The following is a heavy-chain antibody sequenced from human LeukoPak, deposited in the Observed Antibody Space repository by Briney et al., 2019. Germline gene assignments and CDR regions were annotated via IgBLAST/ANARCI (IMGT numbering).Heavy chain of an antibody. V-gene: IGHV3-30*02. CDR3: AKDGSRDYYDSSGTYFDY. CDR2: IRKEGSKK. CDR1: GFTFSSYG. Sequence: GGSLRLSCAASGFTFSSYGMDWVRQAPGKGLEGVAFIRKEGSKKNNADSVKGGFTISRDNSKDTLYLQMNSLRAEDTAVYYCAKDGSRDYYDSSGTYFDYWGQGTLVTVSS. D-gene: IGHD3-22*01. J-gene: IGHJ4*02.